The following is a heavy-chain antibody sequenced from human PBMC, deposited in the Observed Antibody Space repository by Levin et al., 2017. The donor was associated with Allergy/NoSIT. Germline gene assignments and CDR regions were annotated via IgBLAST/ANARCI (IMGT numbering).Heavy chain of an antibody. CDR1: GFTFSSYA. J-gene: IGHJ4*02. V-gene: IGHV3-33*08. CDR2: IWYDGSNK. CDR3: ARDGGKYYYDSSGY. Sequence: GGSLRLSCAASGFTFSSYAMSWVRQAPGKGLEWVAVIWYDGSNKYYADSVKGRFTISRDNSKNTLYLQMNSLRAEDTAVYYCARDGGKYYYDSSGYWGQGTLVTVSS. D-gene: IGHD3-22*01.